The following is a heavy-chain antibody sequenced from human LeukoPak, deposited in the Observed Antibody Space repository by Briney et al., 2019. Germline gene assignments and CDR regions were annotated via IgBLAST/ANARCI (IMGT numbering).Heavy chain of an antibody. J-gene: IGHJ3*02. CDR1: GFTFSSYA. Sequence: GRSLRLSCAASGFTFSSYAMHWVRQAPGKGLEWVAVISYDGSNKYYADSVKGRFTISRDNSKNTLYLQMNSLRAEDTAVYYCAKDRRWLDAFDIWGQGTMVTVSS. V-gene: IGHV3-30-3*01. D-gene: IGHD3-22*01. CDR3: AKDRRWLDAFDI. CDR2: ISYDGSNK.